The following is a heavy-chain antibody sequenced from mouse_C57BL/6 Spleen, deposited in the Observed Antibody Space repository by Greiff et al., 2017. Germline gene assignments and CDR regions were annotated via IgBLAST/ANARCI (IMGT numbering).Heavy chain of an antibody. J-gene: IGHJ4*01. CDR2: INPNNGGT. V-gene: IGHV1-26*01. D-gene: IGHD3-2*02. CDR3: APQQDDYYAMDY. Sequence: EVQLQQSGPELVKPGASVKISCKASGYTFTDYYMNWVKQSHGKSLEWIGDINPNNGGTSYNQKFKGKATLTVDKSSSTAYMELRSLTSEDSAVYYCAPQQDDYYAMDYWGQGTSVTVSS. CDR1: GYTFTDYY.